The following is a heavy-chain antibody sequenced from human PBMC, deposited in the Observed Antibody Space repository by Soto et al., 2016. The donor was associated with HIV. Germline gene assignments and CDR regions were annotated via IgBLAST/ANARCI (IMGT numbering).Heavy chain of an antibody. CDR1: GLTVSSNY. CDR2: FIGGGST. Sequence: EVQLVESGGGLVQPGGSLRLSCAASGLTVSSNYMSWVRQAPGEGAGSGSQFFIGGGSTYYADSVKGRFIISRDNSNNTMYLQMDSLRADDTAVYYCARLMTMIRGGVPPWSDGMDVWGQGTTVTGLL. J-gene: IGHJ6*02. CDR3: ARLMTMIRGGVPPWSDGMDV. V-gene: IGHV3-66*04. D-gene: IGHD3-10*01.